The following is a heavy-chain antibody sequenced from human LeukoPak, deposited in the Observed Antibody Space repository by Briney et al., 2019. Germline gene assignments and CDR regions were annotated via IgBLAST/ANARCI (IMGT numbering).Heavy chain of an antibody. D-gene: IGHD1-26*01. CDR3: ASDIMYSGSPHA. J-gene: IGHJ3*01. Sequence: GGSLRLSCAASGFTFSSYGMHWVRQAPGKGLEWVAFIRYDGSNKYYADSVKGRFTISRDDSKNTLYLQMNSLRAEDTAVYYCASDIMYSGSPHAWGQGTMVTVSS. CDR2: IRYDGSNK. V-gene: IGHV3-30*02. CDR1: GFTFSSYG.